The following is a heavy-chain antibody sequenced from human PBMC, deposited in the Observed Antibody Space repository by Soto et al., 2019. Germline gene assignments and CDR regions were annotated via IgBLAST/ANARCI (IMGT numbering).Heavy chain of an antibody. CDR1: GFSFSTFG. V-gene: IGHV3-30*18. D-gene: IGHD1-1*01. CDR3: AKDDGTGS. CDR2: MLYDGTNI. Sequence: QVQLVESGGGVVQPGRSLRLSCAASGFSFSTFGMHWVRQAPGKGLEWLAGMLYDGTNIHYADSVKGRFTISIDSSKNTGYLEMNNLRAEDTAVYFCAKDDGTGSWGQGTLVTVSS. J-gene: IGHJ5*02.